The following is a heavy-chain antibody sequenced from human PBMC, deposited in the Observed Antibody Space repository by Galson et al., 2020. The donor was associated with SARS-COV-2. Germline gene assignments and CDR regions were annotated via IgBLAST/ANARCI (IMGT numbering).Heavy chain of an antibody. J-gene: IGHJ5*02. Sequence: TGVSLRLSCAVSGFAFSAYGMHWVRQTPGKGLEWVAVISYDGSNQYFGDSVKGRFTISRDNSKSTLYLQMNSLRAEDTAVYYCAKDGGYRSSSYPPDRWGQGTQVTVSS. CDR2: ISYDGSNQ. CDR3: AKDGGYRSSSYPPDR. D-gene: IGHD6-13*01. V-gene: IGHV3-30*18. CDR1: GFAFSAYG.